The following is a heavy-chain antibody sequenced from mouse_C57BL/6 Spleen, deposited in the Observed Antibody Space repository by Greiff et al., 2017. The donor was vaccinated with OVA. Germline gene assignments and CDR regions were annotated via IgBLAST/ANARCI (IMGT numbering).Heavy chain of an antibody. CDR2: IYPNSGST. D-gene: IGHD1-1*01. CDR3: ARNYGSSLYYFDY. V-gene: IGHV1-64*01. J-gene: IGHJ2*01. CDR1: GYTFTSYW. Sequence: VQLQQPGAELVKPGASVKLSCKASGYTFTSYWMHWVKQRPGQGLEWIGMIYPNSGSTNYNEKFKSKATLTVDKSSSTAYMQLSSLTSEDSAVYYCARNYGSSLYYFDYWGQGTTLTVSS.